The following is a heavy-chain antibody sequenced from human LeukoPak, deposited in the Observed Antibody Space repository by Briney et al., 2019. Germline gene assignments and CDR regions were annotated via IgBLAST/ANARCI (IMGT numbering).Heavy chain of an antibody. CDR1: GGSLTVYY. D-gene: IGHD2-15*01. V-gene: IGHV4-34*01. CDR2: INHSGST. CDR3: ARKLKRYCSGGSCGYYFDY. J-gene: IGHJ4*02. Sequence: SETLSLTRAHYGGSLTVYYWRCIRDPPGKGRGWSGEINHSGSTNYNPSLKSRVTISVDTSKNQFSLKLSSVTAADTAVYYCARKLKRYCSGGSCGYYFDYWGQGTLVTVSS.